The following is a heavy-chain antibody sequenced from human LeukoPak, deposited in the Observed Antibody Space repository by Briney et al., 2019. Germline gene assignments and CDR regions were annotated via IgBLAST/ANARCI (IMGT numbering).Heavy chain of an antibody. CDR1: TDYIKDYY. CDR2: IYTSGST. CDR3: ARDGLLSQTPFDY. Sequence: SETLSLTCTLSTDYIKDYYWSWIRQPAGKGLEWIGRIYTSGSTNYNPSLKSRVTMSVDTSKNQFSLKLSSVTAADTAVYYCARDGLLSQTPFDYWGQGTLVTVSS. D-gene: IGHD3-3*01. V-gene: IGHV4-4*07. J-gene: IGHJ4*02.